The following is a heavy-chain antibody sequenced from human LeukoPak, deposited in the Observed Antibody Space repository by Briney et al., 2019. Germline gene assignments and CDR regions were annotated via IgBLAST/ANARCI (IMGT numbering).Heavy chain of an antibody. Sequence: PGGSLRLSCAASGFTFSSYSMNWVRQAPGKGLEWVSYISSGSSTIYYADSVKGRFTISRDNAKNSLYLQMNSLRAEDTAVYYCARDSGYGSGSYYNKKTSYYFDYWGQGTLVTVSS. V-gene: IGHV3-48*01. CDR3: ARDSGYGSGSYYNKKTSYYFDY. J-gene: IGHJ4*02. CDR1: GFTFSSYS. CDR2: ISSGSSTI. D-gene: IGHD3-10*01.